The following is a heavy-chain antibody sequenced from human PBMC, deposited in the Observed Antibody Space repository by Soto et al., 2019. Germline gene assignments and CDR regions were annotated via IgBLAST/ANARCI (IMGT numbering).Heavy chain of an antibody. D-gene: IGHD2-15*01. CDR1: GYSFTSYW. J-gene: IGHJ6*02. Sequence: PGESLKISCKGSGYSFTSYWISWVRQMPGKGLEWMGRIDPSDSYTNYSPSFQGHVTISADKSISTAYLQWSSLKASDTAMYYCARVSTEGYCSGGSCYSPYYYYGMDVWGQGTTVTVS. V-gene: IGHV5-10-1*01. CDR3: ARVSTEGYCSGGSCYSPYYYYGMDV. CDR2: IDPSDSYT.